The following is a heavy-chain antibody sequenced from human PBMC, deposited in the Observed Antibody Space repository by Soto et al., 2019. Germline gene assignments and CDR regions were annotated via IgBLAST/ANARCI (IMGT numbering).Heavy chain of an antibody. V-gene: IGHV3-23*01. CDR1: GFTFSDYA. J-gene: IGHJ6*02. D-gene: IGHD3-10*01. Sequence: GGSLRLSCLASGFTFSDYAMTWVCHVPGRGLEWVSSLNGAGGSTYYADSVRGRFTISRDNSQNTLFLQMNRLTVDDTAIYYCAAPRDEYGSGISWFTYGMDVWGQGTTVTVSS. CDR2: LNGAGGST. CDR3: AAPRDEYGSGISWFTYGMDV.